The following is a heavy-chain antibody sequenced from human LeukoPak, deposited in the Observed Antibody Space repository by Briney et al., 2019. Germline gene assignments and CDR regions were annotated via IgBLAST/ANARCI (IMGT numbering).Heavy chain of an antibody. D-gene: IGHD2-15*01. CDR2: IRYDGSNK. CDR3: AKDGGTHGEYYSYYMDV. Sequence: PGGSLRLACAAAGLTFSTYGMHSVRQAPGKGLEWVAFIRYDGSNKYADSVKGRFTISRDNSKITLFLQMNSLRAEDMAVYYCAKDGGTHGEYYSYYMDVWGKGTMVTVSS. J-gene: IGHJ6*03. CDR1: GLTFSTYG. V-gene: IGHV3-30*02.